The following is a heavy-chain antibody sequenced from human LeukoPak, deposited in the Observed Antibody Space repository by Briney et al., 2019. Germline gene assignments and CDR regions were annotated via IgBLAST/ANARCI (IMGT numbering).Heavy chain of an antibody. Sequence: SGTLSLTCTVSVGSISSSSYYWGWIRQPPGKGLEWIGTIYYSGSTYNNPSLKSRVTISVDTSKNQFSLRLSSVTAADTAVYYCARLSFADYYFDCWGQGTLVTVSS. J-gene: IGHJ4*02. CDR2: IYYSGST. V-gene: IGHV4-39*01. CDR1: VGSISSSSYY. D-gene: IGHD2-21*01. CDR3: ARLSFADYYFDC.